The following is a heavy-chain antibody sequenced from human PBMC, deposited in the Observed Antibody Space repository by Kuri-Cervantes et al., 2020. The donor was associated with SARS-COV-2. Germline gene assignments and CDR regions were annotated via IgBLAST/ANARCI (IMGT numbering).Heavy chain of an antibody. V-gene: IGHV3-19*01. CDR1: GFTFSNSD. J-gene: IGHJ4*02. CDR2: VSWNGSRT. Sequence: GGSLRLSCAVSGFTFSNSDMNWVRQAPGKGLEWVSGVSWNGSRTHYADSVKGRFIISRDNSRNFLYQQMNSLRPEDMAVYYCVRHKAAAGIVAPDWGQGTLVTVSS. D-gene: IGHD6-13*01. CDR3: VRHKAAAGIVAPD.